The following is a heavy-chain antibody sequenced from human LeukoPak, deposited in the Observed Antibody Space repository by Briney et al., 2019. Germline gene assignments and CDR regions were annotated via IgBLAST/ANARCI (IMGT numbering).Heavy chain of an antibody. D-gene: IGHD2-15*01. V-gene: IGHV5-51*01. CDR2: IYPGDSNT. J-gene: IGHJ5*02. CDR1: GYSFTSYW. CDR3: ARGLRYCSGGSCYSWFDP. Sequence: GESLKISCKGSGYSFTSYWIGWVRQMPGKGLEWMGIIYPGDSNTRYSPSFQGQVTISADKSISTAYLQWSSLKASDTAMYYCARGLRYCSGGSCYSWFDPWGQGTLVTVSS.